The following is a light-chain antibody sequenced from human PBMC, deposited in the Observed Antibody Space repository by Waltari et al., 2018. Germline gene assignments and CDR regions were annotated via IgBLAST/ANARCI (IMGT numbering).Light chain of an antibody. V-gene: IGKV3-20*01. CDR2: GAS. J-gene: IGKJ4*01. Sequence: EIVLTQSPGTLSLSPGERATLSCRASQTVRTTYLAWYQQNPGQAPTLLRYGASSRATGIPDRFSGSGSGTDFSLTISSLEPEDFAVYYCQQYDISPLTFGGGTKVEIK. CDR3: QQYDISPLT. CDR1: QTVRTTY.